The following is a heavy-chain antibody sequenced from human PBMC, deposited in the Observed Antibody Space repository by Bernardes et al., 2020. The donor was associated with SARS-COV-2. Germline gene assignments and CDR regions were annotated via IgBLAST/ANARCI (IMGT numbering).Heavy chain of an antibody. J-gene: IGHJ4*02. CDR2: INTDGNSI. D-gene: IGHD1-26*01. CDR3: TRAGSYRHDY. CDR1: GFTFSNYW. V-gene: IGHV3-74*01. Sequence: GGSLRLSCAGSGFTFSNYWMHWVRQAPGEGLVWLSRINTDGNSISYADSVKGRFTISRDNAKNTLYLQLNSLRVDDTAVYYCTRAGSYRHDYWGQGTLVTFSS.